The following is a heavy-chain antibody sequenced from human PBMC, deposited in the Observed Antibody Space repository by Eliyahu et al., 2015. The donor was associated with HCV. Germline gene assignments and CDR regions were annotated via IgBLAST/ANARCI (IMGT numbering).Heavy chain of an antibody. CDR2: IHPNSGGT. CDR3: ARQFLTAYDGFDM. J-gene: IGHJ3*02. V-gene: IGHV1-2*02. D-gene: IGHD5-18*01. CDR1: GXTFTDYX. Sequence: QVHLVQSGAEVKKPGASVKVSCKASGXTFTDYXIHWVRQAPGQGLEWMGWIHPNSGGTNYAQVLQGRVTMTRDTSISAAYMNLSSLSSDDTAVYFCARQFLTAYDGFDMWGQGTMVTVSS.